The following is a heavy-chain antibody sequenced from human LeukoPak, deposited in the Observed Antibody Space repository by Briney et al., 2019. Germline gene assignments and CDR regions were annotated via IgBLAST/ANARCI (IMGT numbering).Heavy chain of an antibody. CDR3: ARDQIRILGMDV. V-gene: IGHV3-53*01. D-gene: IGHD2-15*01. Sequence: GGSLRLSCAASGFTVSSNYMSWVRQAPGKGLEWVSVIYSGGSTYYADSVKGRFTISRDNSKNTLYLQMNSLRAEDTAVYYCARDQIRILGMDVWGQGTTVTVSS. CDR1: GFTVSSNY. J-gene: IGHJ6*02. CDR2: IYSGGST.